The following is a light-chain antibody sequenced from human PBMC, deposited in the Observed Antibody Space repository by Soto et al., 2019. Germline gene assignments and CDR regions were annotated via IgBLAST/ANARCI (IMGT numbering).Light chain of an antibody. J-gene: IGKJ1*01. V-gene: IGKV4-1*01. CDR2: WAS. Sequence: DIVMTQSPDSLAVSLGDRATINCKSSQSLLYSSNRKTYLAWYQQKPGQPPKLLIYWASTRESGVPDRFSGSGSGTDFTLTISSLQAEDVAVYYCQQYYSTPLTFGQGTKVEIK. CDR3: QQYYSTPLT. CDR1: QSLLYSSNRKTY.